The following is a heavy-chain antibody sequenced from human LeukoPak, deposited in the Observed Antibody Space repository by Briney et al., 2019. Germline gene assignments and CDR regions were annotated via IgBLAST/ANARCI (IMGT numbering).Heavy chain of an antibody. D-gene: IGHD3-22*01. CDR2: IRSKAYGGTT. V-gene: IGHV3-49*04. CDR1: GFTFGDYA. CDR3: TRDTVDYYDSSGPSPLGDY. Sequence: PGGSLRLSCTASGFTFGDYAMSWVRQAPGKGLEWVGFIRSKAYGGTTEYAASVKGRFTISRDDSKSIAYLQMNSLKTEDTAVYYCTRDTVDYYDSSGPSPLGDYSGQGTLVTVSS. J-gene: IGHJ4*02.